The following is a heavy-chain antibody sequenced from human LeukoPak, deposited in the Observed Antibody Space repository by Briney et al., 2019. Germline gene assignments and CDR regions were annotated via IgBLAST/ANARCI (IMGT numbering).Heavy chain of an antibody. V-gene: IGHV1-69*13. Sequence: ASVKVSCKASGGTFSSYAISWVRQAPGQGLEWMGGIIPIFGTANYAQKFQGRVTITADESTSTAYMELSSLRSEDTAVYYCARGAMIVVVTLDYWGQGTLVTVSS. CDR1: GGTFSSYA. CDR3: ARGAMIVVVTLDY. D-gene: IGHD3-22*01. CDR2: IIPIFGTA. J-gene: IGHJ4*02.